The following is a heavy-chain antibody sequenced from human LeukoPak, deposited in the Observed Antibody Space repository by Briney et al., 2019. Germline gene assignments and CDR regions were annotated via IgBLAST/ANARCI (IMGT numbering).Heavy chain of an antibody. D-gene: IGHD2-2*01. CDR1: GGSISSGGYY. Sequence: SETLSLTCTVSGGSISSGGYYWSWIRQHPGKGLEWNGYIYYSGSTYYNPSLKSRVTISVDTSKNQFSLKLSSVTAADTAVYYCARDLLVVVPAATYYYGMDVWGQGTTVTVS. CDR3: ARDLLVVVPAATYYYGMDV. J-gene: IGHJ6*02. V-gene: IGHV4-31*03. CDR2: IYYSGST.